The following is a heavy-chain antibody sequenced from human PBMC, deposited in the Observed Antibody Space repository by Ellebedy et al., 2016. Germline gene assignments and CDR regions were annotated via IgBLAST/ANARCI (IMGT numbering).Heavy chain of an antibody. D-gene: IGHD3-10*01. CDR3: ASDYYYGSGSYRSYAFDI. CDR2: INHSGST. Sequence: SETLSLTCAVYGGSFSGYYWSWIRQPPGKGLEWIGEINHSGSTNYNPSLKSRVTISVDTSKNQFSLKLSSVTAADTAVYYCASDYYYGSGSYRSYAFDIWGQGTMVTVSS. CDR1: GGSFSGYY. V-gene: IGHV4-34*01. J-gene: IGHJ3*02.